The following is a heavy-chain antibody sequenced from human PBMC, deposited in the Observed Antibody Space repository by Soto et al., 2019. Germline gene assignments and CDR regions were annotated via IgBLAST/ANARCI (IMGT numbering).Heavy chain of an antibody. Sequence: SVKVSCKASGGTFSSYAISWVRQAPGQGLEWMGGIIPIFGTANYAQKFQGRVTITADESTSTAYMELSSLRSEDTAVYYCARGGYSIVGATTGAFDIWGQGTMVTV. CDR3: ARGGYSIVGATTGAFDI. CDR1: GGTFSSYA. D-gene: IGHD1-26*01. CDR2: IIPIFGTA. V-gene: IGHV1-69*13. J-gene: IGHJ3*02.